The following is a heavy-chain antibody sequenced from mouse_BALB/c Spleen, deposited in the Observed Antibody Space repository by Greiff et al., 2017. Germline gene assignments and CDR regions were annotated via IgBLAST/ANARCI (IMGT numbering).Heavy chain of an antibody. Sequence: QVQLKQSGAELVRPGVSVKISCKGSGYTFTDYAMHWVKQSHAKSLEWIGVISTYYGDASYNQKFKGKATLTVDKSSSTAYMELARLTSEDSAIYYCARSEYYFGYWGQGTTLTVSS. CDR3: ARSEYYFGY. V-gene: IGHV1S137*01. CDR2: ISTYYGDA. J-gene: IGHJ2*01. CDR1: GYTFTDYA.